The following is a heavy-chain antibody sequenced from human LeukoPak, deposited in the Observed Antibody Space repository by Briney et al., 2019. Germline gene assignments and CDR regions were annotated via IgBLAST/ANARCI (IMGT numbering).Heavy chain of an antibody. V-gene: IGHV3-66*01. CDR1: GFIVTNNY. Sequence: GGSLRLSCTASGFIVTNNYINWVRQAPGKGLDWVSLVYSGGSTYYADSVKGRFTISRDNSKNMVYLQMNSLRAEDTAMYYCARDPPAVLIDTYGWGQGTLVTVSS. J-gene: IGHJ4*02. CDR2: VYSGGST. CDR3: ARDPPAVLIDTYG. D-gene: IGHD2-8*01.